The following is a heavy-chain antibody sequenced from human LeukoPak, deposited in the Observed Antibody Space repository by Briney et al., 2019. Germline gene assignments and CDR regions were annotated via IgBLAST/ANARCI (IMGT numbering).Heavy chain of an antibody. CDR1: GFTFSSYA. Sequence: PGGSLRLSCAASGFTFSSYAMSWVRQAPGKGLEWVSAISSSSSTIYYADSVKGRFTISRDNAKNSLYLQMNSLRAEDTAVYYCARESYYYYYYMDVWGKGTTVTVSS. CDR2: ISSSSSTI. CDR3: ARESYYYYYYMDV. J-gene: IGHJ6*03. V-gene: IGHV3-48*01.